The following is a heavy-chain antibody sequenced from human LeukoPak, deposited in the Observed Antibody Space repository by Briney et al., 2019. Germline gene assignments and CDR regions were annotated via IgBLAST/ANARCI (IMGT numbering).Heavy chain of an antibody. J-gene: IGHJ3*02. V-gene: IGHV3-7*05. Sequence: GSLRLSCATSGFTFSNYWMSWVRQAPGKGLEWVANIKQDGSEKYYVDSVKGRFTTSRDNAKNSLHLQMNSLRAEDTAGYYCARWGTYSSSWLGTFDIWGQGTMVTVSS. D-gene: IGHD6-13*01. CDR2: IKQDGSEK. CDR1: GFTFSNYW. CDR3: ARWGTYSSSWLGTFDI.